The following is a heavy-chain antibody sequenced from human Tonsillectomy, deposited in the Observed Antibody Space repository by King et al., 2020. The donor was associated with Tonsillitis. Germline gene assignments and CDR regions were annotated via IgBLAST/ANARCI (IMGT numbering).Heavy chain of an antibody. J-gene: IGHJ6*04. Sequence: VQLVESGGGLVQPGGSLRLSCAASGFTFSDHYMDWVRQAPGKGLEWVGRTRNKANSYTTEYAASVKGRFTISRDDSKNSLYLQMNSLKTEDTAVYYCARDMITFGGVPLDVWGKGTTVTVSS. CDR1: GFTFSDHY. D-gene: IGHD3-16*01. CDR3: ARDMITFGGVPLDV. CDR2: TRNKANSYTT. V-gene: IGHV3-72*01.